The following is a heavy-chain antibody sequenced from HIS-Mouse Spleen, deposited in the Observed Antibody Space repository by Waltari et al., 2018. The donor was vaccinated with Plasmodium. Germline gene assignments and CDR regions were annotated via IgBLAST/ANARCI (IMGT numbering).Heavy chain of an antibody. CDR2: IYSGGST. J-gene: IGHJ4*02. D-gene: IGHD1-26*01. V-gene: IGHV3-66*01. Sequence: EVQLVEPGGGLVQPGGSLRLSCAASGFTVSYNYMNWVRQAPGKGLEWVSVIYSGGSTYYADSVKGRFTISRDNSKNTLYLQMNSLRAEDTAVYYCATPRVGGSYFDYWGQGTLVTVSS. CDR3: ATPRVGGSYFDY. CDR1: GFTVSYNY.